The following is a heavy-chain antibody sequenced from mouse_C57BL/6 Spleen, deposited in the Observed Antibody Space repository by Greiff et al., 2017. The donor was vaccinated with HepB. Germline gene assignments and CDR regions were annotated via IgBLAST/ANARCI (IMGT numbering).Heavy chain of an antibody. CDR1: GYTFTSYW. CDR2: IDPSDSYT. CDR3: ARNYGSSSFFDY. D-gene: IGHD1-1*01. Sequence: QVQLQQPGAELVRPGTSVKLSCKVSGYTFTSYWMHWVKQRPGQGLEWIGVIDPSDSYTNYNQKFKGKATLTVDTSSSTAYMQLSSLTSEDSAVYYCARNYGSSSFFDYWGQGTTLTVSS. J-gene: IGHJ2*01. V-gene: IGHV1-59*01.